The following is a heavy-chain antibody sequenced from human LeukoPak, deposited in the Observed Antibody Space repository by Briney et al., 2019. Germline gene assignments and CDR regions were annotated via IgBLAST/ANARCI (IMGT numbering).Heavy chain of an antibody. CDR1: GFTFSSYS. CDR3: ARGDDSGYYDYFDY. Sequence: GGSLRLSCAASGFTFSSYSMNWVRQAPGKGLEWVSYISSSSSTTYYAASVKGRFTISRDFSKNTVFLHMNSLRAEDTAMYYCARGDDSGYYDYFDYWGQGALVTVSS. CDR2: ISSSSSTT. V-gene: IGHV3-48*01. J-gene: IGHJ4*02. D-gene: IGHD3-22*01.